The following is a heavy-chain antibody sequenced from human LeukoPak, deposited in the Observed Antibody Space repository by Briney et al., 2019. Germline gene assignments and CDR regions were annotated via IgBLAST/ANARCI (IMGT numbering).Heavy chain of an antibody. D-gene: IGHD3-16*01. Sequence: GGSLRLSCAASGFTFSSYWMHWVRQAPGKGLVWVSRINSDGSSTSYADSVEGRFTISRDNAKNTLYLQMNSLRAEDTAVYYCARAKLGGGVTNNDYWGQGTLVTVSS. J-gene: IGHJ4*02. V-gene: IGHV3-74*01. CDR2: INSDGSST. CDR1: GFTFSSYW. CDR3: ARAKLGGGVTNNDY.